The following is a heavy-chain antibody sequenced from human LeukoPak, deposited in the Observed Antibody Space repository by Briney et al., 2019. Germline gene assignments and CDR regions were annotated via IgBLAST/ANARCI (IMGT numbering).Heavy chain of an antibody. Sequence: SETLSLTCTVSGGSISSSSYYWGWIRQPPGKGLERIGSIYYSGSTYYNPSLKSRVTISVDTSKNQFSLKLSSVTAADTAVYYCARERGRGAFDIWGQGTMVTVSS. J-gene: IGHJ3*02. CDR1: GGSISSSSYY. CDR3: ARERGRGAFDI. CDR2: IYYSGST. V-gene: IGHV4-39*07. D-gene: IGHD5-24*01.